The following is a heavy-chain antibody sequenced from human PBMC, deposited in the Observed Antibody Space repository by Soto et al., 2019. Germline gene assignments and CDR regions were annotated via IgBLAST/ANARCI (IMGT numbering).Heavy chain of an antibody. Sequence: QVQLVQSGAEVKKPGSSVKVSCTASGGTFSSYAISWVRQAPGQGLEWMGGIIPIFGTANYAQKFQGRVTITADESTSTAYMELSSLRSEDTAVYYCARGVQYNWNAGAGYFDYWGQGTLVTVSS. CDR3: ARGVQYNWNAGAGYFDY. D-gene: IGHD1-1*01. CDR2: IIPIFGTA. CDR1: GGTFSSYA. V-gene: IGHV1-69*01. J-gene: IGHJ4*02.